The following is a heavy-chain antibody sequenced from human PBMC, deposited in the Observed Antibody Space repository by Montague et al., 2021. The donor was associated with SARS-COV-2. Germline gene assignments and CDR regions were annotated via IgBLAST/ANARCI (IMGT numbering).Heavy chain of an antibody. V-gene: IGHV2-5*02. D-gene: IGHD3-16*02. Sequence: PALVKPTQTLTLTCTVSGFSLNTNGMGVGWIRQPPGEAPAWLALIYWDDDKRYSPSLKTRLTITKDTSRNQVVLTMTNVDPGDTGTYFCARYTGRTYGSFDYWGQGALVSVSS. CDR3: ARYTGRTYGSFDY. CDR2: IYWDDDK. CDR1: GFSLNTNGMG. J-gene: IGHJ4*02.